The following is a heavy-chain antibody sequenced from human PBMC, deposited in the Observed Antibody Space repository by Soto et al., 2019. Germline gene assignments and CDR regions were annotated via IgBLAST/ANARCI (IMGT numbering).Heavy chain of an antibody. Sequence: ASVKVSCKASGYIFTSYVMHWVRQAPGQRLEWMGWINAGNSNTKYSPKYQGRVTITRDTSASAAHMDLSSLTSEDTAVYFCARGNQELDYWGQGTLVTVSS. D-gene: IGHD1-26*01. V-gene: IGHV1-3*01. CDR2: INAGNSNT. CDR1: GYIFTSYV. CDR3: ARGNQELDY. J-gene: IGHJ4*02.